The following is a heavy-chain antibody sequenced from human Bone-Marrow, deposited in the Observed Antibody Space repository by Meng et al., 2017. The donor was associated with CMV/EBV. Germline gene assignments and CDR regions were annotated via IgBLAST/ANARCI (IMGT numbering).Heavy chain of an antibody. J-gene: IGHJ4*02. CDR3: ARDRGAEGYQLLY. CDR1: GGTFSSYA. Sequence: SVKVSCKASGGTFSSYAISWVRQAPGQGLEWMGGIIPIFGTANYAQKFHGRVTITTDESTSTAYMELSSLRSKDTAVYYCARDRGAEGYQLLYWGQGTLVTVSS. D-gene: IGHD2-2*01. CDR2: IIPIFGTA. V-gene: IGHV1-69*05.